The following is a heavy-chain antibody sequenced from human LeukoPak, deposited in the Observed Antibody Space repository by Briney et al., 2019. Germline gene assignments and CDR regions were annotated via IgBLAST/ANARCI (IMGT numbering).Heavy chain of an antibody. V-gene: IGHV3-48*01. D-gene: IGHD3-3*01. CDR1: GFTFSSYS. Sequence: GGSLRLSCAASGFTFSSYSMDWVRQAPGKGLEWVSYIGSSGTTIYYADSVKGRFTISRDNAKNSLYLQMNILRAEDTAVYYCARDGNYDCWSAQSAGDGMDVWGQGTTVTISS. J-gene: IGHJ6*02. CDR3: ARDGNYDCWSAQSAGDGMDV. CDR2: IGSSGTTI.